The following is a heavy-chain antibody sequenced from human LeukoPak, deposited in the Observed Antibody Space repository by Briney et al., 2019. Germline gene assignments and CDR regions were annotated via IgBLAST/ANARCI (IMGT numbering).Heavy chain of an antibody. CDR3: AKDSVVRGVTSNYFDY. Sequence: GGSLRLSCEASGFPFSHYAMTWVRQAPGKGLEWVSAISGSGGSTYYADSVKGRFTISRDNSKNTLYLQMNSLRAEDTAVYYCAKDSVVRGVTSNYFDYWGQGTLVTVSS. CDR2: ISGSGGST. V-gene: IGHV3-23*01. J-gene: IGHJ4*02. D-gene: IGHD3-10*01. CDR1: GFPFSHYA.